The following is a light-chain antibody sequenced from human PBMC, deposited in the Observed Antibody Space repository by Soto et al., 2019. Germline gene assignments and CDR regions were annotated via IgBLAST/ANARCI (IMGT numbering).Light chain of an antibody. CDR2: GAS. CDR3: QQYGSSPRT. CDR1: QSISNNY. V-gene: IGKV3-20*01. Sequence: PGERATLSCRASQSISNNYLAWYQQKPGQAPRLLIYGASSRATGIPDRFSGSGSGTEFTLTISRLEPEDFAVFYCQQYGSSPRTFGQGTKVDIK. J-gene: IGKJ1*01.